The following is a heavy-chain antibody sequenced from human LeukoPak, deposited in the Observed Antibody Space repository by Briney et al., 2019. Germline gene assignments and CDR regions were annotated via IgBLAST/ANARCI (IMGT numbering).Heavy chain of an antibody. CDR1: GYTFTSYY. D-gene: IGHD6-6*01. CDR2: TNPSGGTT. V-gene: IGHV1-46*01. Sequence: ASVKVSCKASGYTFTSYYMHWVRQAPGQGLEWVGATNPSGGTTSYAQKFQGRVTMTRDTSTTTVYMELSSLRSEDTAVYHCARDLVAPDYWGQGTQVAVSS. CDR3: ARDLVAPDY. J-gene: IGHJ4*02.